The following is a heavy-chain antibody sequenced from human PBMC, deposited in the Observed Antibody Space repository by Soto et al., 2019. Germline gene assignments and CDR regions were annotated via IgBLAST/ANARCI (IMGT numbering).Heavy chain of an antibody. CDR1: GGSVNTTRYY. CDR3: GGIYRGYSDS. V-gene: IGHV4-39*01. Sequence: QLQLQESGPGLVKASETVTLTCTVSGGSVNTTRYYWGWIRPSPGKGLEWVGSMFYSGTTFYNPSLKSRGTISVDTSKTQFSLKLSSVTAADTAVYYCGGIYRGYSDSWGRGTLVTVAS. J-gene: IGHJ4*02. CDR2: MFYSGTT. D-gene: IGHD5-18*01.